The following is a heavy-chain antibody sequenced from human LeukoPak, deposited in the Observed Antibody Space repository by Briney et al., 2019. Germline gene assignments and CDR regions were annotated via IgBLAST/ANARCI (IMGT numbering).Heavy chain of an antibody. Sequence: NAAETLSLTCAVYGPSFSVYYWRWIRHPPGKGLEWIGENNHRGSHNYSPSRKGRVTISVDTSKNQLSLKLSSVAAADTAVYYCARHGSRDGYNRDFDYWGQGTLVIVSS. CDR2: NNHRGSH. CDR1: GPSFSVYY. D-gene: IGHD5-24*01. J-gene: IGHJ4*02. CDR3: ARHGSRDGYNRDFDY. V-gene: IGHV4-34*01.